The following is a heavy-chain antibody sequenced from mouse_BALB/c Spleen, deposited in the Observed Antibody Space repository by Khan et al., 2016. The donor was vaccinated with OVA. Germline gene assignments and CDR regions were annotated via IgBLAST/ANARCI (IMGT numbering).Heavy chain of an antibody. V-gene: IGHV5-6*01. Sequence: EVERVESGGDLVKPGGSLKLSCAASGFTFSTYAMSWVRQTPDKRLEWVATINTGGDYIYYPDSVKGRFTIPRANAKNTLYLQMSSLRAEGTAVDYGARHNYGPFAYWGQGTLVTVSA. D-gene: IGHD1-1*01. CDR1: GFTFSTYA. CDR2: INTGGDYI. J-gene: IGHJ3*01. CDR3: ARHNYGPFAY.